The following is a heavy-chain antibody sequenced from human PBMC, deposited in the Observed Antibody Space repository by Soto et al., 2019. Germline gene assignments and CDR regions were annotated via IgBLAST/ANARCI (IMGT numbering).Heavy chain of an antibody. D-gene: IGHD7-27*01. CDR3: ARSLRATSPLTF. V-gene: IGHV3-11*06. CDR1: GFTFTDYH. Sequence: GSLRVSCEASGFTFTDYHMSWIRQAPGKGLEWVALISETGSHTAYAESVKGRFTISRDNARPSVFLQMNSLRSDDTAVYFCARSLRATSPLTFWGQGTPVTVSS. CDR2: ISETGSHT. J-gene: IGHJ4*02.